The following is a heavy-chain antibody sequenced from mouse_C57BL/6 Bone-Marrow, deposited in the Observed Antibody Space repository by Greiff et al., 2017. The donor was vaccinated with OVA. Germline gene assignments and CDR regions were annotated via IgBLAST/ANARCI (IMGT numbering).Heavy chain of an antibody. D-gene: IGHD2-1*01. CDR1: GYNFNSYW. CDR2: IDPSDSYT. CDR3: ARGCGNSYAMDY. Sequence: QVQLQQPGAELVMPGASVKLSCKASGYNFNSYWMHWVKQRPGQGLEWIGEIDPSDSYTNYNQKFKGKSTLTVDKSSSTAYMQLSSLTSEDSAVYYCARGCGNSYAMDYWGQGTSVTVSS. V-gene: IGHV1-69*01. J-gene: IGHJ4*01.